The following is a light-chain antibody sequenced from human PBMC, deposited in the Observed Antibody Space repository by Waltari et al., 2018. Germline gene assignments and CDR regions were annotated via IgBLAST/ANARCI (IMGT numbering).Light chain of an antibody. Sequence: QSALTQPAAVSGSPGQSITLPCTGTSSDVGAYNYVSWSQQHPGKAPKLMIFDVSNRSSGVSNRFSGSKSGNTASLTISGLQAEDEADYYCSSYISSSTLELFGGGTSLTVL. CDR1: SSDVGAYNY. V-gene: IGLV2-14*03. J-gene: IGLJ2*01. CDR2: DVS. CDR3: SSYISSSTLEL.